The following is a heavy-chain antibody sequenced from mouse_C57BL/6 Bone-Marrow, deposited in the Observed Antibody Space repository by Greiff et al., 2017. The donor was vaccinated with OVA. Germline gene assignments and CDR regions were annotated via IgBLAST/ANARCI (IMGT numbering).Heavy chain of an antibody. Sequence: VQLQQSGPELVKPGASVKIPCKASGYTFTDYNMDWVKQSHGKSLEWIGDINPNNGGTIYNQKFKGKATLTVEKSSSTAYMELRSLTSEDTAVYYCASSYYYGGYFDVWGTGTTVTVSS. CDR1: GYTFTDYN. J-gene: IGHJ1*03. D-gene: IGHD1-1*01. CDR3: ASSYYYGGYFDV. V-gene: IGHV1-18*01. CDR2: INPNNGGT.